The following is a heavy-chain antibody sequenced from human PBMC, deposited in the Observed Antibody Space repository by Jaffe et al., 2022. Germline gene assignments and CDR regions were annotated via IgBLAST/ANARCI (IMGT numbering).Heavy chain of an antibody. V-gene: IGHV3-30*02. D-gene: IGHD1-26*01. Sequence: QVQLVESGGGVVQPGGSLRLSCAASGFTFSAYAMHWVRQAPGKGLEWMAFIHFDGNNQRYADSVKGRFTISRDNSKNTLYLQINSLRGEDTAVYYCAKDQSGTYGIDYWGQGTLVTVSS. CDR3: AKDQSGTYGIDY. CDR2: IHFDGNNQ. CDR1: GFTFSAYA. J-gene: IGHJ4*02.